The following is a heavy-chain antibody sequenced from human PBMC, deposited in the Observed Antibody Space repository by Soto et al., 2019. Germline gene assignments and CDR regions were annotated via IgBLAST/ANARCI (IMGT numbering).Heavy chain of an antibody. CDR2: ISEDGTVQ. D-gene: IGHD4-17*01. J-gene: IGHJ3*02. Sequence: VQLVESGGGVVRPGGSLRLSCVASGFTIGGYGMHWVRQAPGRGLEWVAVISEDGTVQRYLDAVKGRFYISRDNPKNTLSLQMYRLSPEDTSVYFCAREFQRGLRAFDIWGQGTVVTVS. CDR3: AREFQRGLRAFDI. CDR1: GFTIGGYG. V-gene: IGHV3-30*03.